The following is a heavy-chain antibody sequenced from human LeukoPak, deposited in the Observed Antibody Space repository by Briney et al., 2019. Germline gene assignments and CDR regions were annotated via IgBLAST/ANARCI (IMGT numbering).Heavy chain of an antibody. CDR1: GFNFA. CDR2: ISWNSGSL. Sequence: GRSLRLSCAASGFNFAMHWVRQAPGKGLEWVSGISWNSGSLGYAGSVKGRFTVSRDNAKNSLYLQMNSLRAEDMALYYCAKGDGYNQGPDAFDIWGQGTMVTVSS. CDR3: AKGDGYNQGPDAFDI. V-gene: IGHV3-9*03. J-gene: IGHJ3*02. D-gene: IGHD5-24*01.